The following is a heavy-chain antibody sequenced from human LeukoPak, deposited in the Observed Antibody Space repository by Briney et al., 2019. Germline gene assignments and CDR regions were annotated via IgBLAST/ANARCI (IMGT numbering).Heavy chain of an antibody. CDR1: GGSISSGGNY. J-gene: IGHJ2*01. V-gene: IGHV4-31*03. Sequence: SETLSLTCTVSGGSISSGGNYWTWIRQNPGKGLEWIGYINYSGNAYYNPSLKSRVTISVDTSKNQFSLKLSSVTAADTAVYYCARVLSLYWYFDHWGRGTLVTVSS. CDR3: ARVLSLYWYFDH. D-gene: IGHD3-10*01. CDR2: INYSGNA.